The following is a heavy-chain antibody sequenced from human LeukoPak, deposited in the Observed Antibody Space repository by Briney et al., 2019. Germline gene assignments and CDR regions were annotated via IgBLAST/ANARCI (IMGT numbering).Heavy chain of an antibody. Sequence: GGSLRLSCAASGFTFSSYAMSWVRQAPGKGLEWVSAITGSGGNTYYADSVKGRFTISRDNSKNTLYLQLNSLRVEDTAVYYCARGRQQLVLDYWGQGILVTVSS. CDR2: ITGSGGNT. J-gene: IGHJ4*02. D-gene: IGHD6-13*01. CDR3: ARGRQQLVLDY. V-gene: IGHV3-23*01. CDR1: GFTFSSYA.